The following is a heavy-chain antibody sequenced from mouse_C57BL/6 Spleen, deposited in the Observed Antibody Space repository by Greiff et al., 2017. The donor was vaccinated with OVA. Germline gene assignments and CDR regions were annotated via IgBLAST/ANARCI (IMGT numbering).Heavy chain of an antibody. V-gene: IGHV1-80*01. CDR2: IYPGAGDT. CDR1: GYAFSSYW. D-gene: IGHD2-12*01. CDR3: ARDDGPSFMDY. J-gene: IGHJ4*01. Sequence: VQLQESGAELVKPGASVKISCKASGYAFSSYWMNWVKQRPGTGLEWIGQIYPGAGDTNYNGKFKGKATLTADKSSSTAYMQRISRTSEDSAVYFCARDDGPSFMDYWGQGISVTVSS.